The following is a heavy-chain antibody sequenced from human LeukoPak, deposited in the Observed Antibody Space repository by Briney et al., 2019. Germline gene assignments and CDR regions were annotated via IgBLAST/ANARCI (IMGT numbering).Heavy chain of an antibody. Sequence: GGSLRLSCAASGFNFRSYEMNWVRQVPGKGREWVSYISNTDETRTYADSVKGRFTISRDNAKNSLHLEMNSLRAEDTAVYYCAREIVSAVAGNFDYWGQGTLVSVSS. CDR2: ISNTDETR. CDR3: AREIVSAVAGNFDY. CDR1: GFNFRSYE. J-gene: IGHJ4*02. D-gene: IGHD6-19*01. V-gene: IGHV3-48*03.